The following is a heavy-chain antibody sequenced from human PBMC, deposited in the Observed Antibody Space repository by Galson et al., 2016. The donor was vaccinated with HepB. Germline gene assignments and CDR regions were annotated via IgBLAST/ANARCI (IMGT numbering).Heavy chain of an antibody. D-gene: IGHD2-21*02. V-gene: IGHV1-2*02. CDR1: EYTFTGYY. J-gene: IGHJ4*02. Sequence: SVKVSCKASEYTFTGYYMHWVRQAPGQGLEWMGWINPNSGGTNYAQKFQGRVTMTRDTSTSTAYMKLSRLRSDDTAVYYCARDRGDRGIDYWGQGTLVTVSS. CDR3: ARDRGDRGIDY. CDR2: INPNSGGT.